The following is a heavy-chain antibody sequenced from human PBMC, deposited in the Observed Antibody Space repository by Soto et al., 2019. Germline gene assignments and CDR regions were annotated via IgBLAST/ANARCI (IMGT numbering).Heavy chain of an antibody. CDR2: ISGLSGNT. Sequence: QVHLVQSGAEVKKPVASVKVSCKASGYSFSKYGISWVRQAPGQGPEWMGWISGLSGNTNSAQNLQGTVTMTTDPSTCTAYMELRSIGFYDAAMYYCASDLFVEDGAGYFDYWGPGTLVTVSS. D-gene: IGHD3-10*01. J-gene: IGHJ4*02. CDR1: GYSFSKYG. CDR3: ASDLFVEDGAGYFDY. V-gene: IGHV1-18*01.